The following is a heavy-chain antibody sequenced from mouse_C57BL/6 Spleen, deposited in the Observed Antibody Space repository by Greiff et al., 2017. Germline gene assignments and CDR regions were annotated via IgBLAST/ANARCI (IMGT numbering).Heavy chain of an antibody. CDR3: ARDGNWAFDY. D-gene: IGHD4-1*01. J-gene: IGHJ2*01. V-gene: IGHV5-4*01. CDR2: ISDGGSYT. CDR1: GFTFSSYA. Sequence: DVMLVESGGGLVKPGGSLKLSCAASGFTFSSYAMSWVRQTPEKRLEWVATISDGGSYTYYPDNVKGRFTIARDNAKNNLYLQMSHLKSEDTAMYYCARDGNWAFDYWGQGTTLTVSS.